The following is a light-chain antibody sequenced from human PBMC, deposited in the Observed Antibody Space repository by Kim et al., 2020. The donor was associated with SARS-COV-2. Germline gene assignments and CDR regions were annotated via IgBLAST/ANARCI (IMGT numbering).Light chain of an antibody. CDR1: QTISSW. CDR2: KAS. Sequence: DIQMTQSPSTVSAYVGDTVTITCRASQTISSWLAWYQQKPGKAPKLLIYKASNLESGDPSRFSGSGSGTEFTLTISSLQPDDFATYYCQQYERATLTFGGGTKVDIK. CDR3: QQYERATLT. J-gene: IGKJ4*02. V-gene: IGKV1-5*03.